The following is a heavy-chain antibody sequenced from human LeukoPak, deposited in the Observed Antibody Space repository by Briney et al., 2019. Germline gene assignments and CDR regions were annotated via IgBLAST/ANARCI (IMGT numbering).Heavy chain of an antibody. CDR3: ARDVWDSSGYSYGSLNWFDP. CDR1: GGSISSYY. Sequence: SETLSLTCTVSGGSISSYYWSWIRQPPGKGLEWIGYIYYSGSTNYNPSLKSRVTISVDTSKNQFSLKLSSVTAADTAVHYCARDVWDSSGYSYGSLNWFDPWGQGTLVTVSS. J-gene: IGHJ5*02. D-gene: IGHD5-18*01. CDR2: IYYSGST. V-gene: IGHV4-59*01.